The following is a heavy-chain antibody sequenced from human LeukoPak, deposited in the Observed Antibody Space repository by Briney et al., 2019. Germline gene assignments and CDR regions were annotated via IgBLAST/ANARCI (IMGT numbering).Heavy chain of an antibody. CDR3: ARDRQLAY. D-gene: IGHD1-1*01. Sequence: GGSLRLSWAAAGFTFSNYWLTWVRQAPGQGREWEANIKQEGSEKHYVDSVKGRFTISSDNAKNSLYLQMNSLRAEDTAVYYCARDRQLAYWGQGTLVTVSS. V-gene: IGHV3-7*01. J-gene: IGHJ4*02. CDR1: GFTFSNYW. CDR2: IKQEGSEK.